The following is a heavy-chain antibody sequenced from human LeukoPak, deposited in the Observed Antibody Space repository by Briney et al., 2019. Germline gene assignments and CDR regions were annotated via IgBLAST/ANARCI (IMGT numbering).Heavy chain of an antibody. D-gene: IGHD4-17*01. CDR2: VSSSGSA. V-gene: IGHV4-4*07. J-gene: IGHJ4*02. CDR1: GVSIARHS. Sequence: SQTLSLTCTVSGVSIARHSWTWVRQPAGKGLEWIGRVSSSGSADYNPSVKSRVTMSVDTSKNRFSLKLTSVTAADTAAYFCARDDYEDLTRGLDYWGQGILVTVSS. CDR3: ARDDYEDLTRGLDY.